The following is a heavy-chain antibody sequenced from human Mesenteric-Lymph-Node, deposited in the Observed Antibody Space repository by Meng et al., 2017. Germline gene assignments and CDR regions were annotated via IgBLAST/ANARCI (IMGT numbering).Heavy chain of an antibody. Sequence: VQLQESGPGLVKPSQTLSLTCSVSGGSISSGDSYWSWIRQPPGKGLEWIGYIYYSGSTYYNPSLRSRITISVDTSKNQFSLRLRSVTAADTAVYYCARVGQWLPIDYWGQGTLVTVSS. J-gene: IGHJ4*02. V-gene: IGHV4-30-4*01. CDR2: IYYSGST. CDR3: ARVGQWLPIDY. CDR1: GGSISSGDSY. D-gene: IGHD6-19*01.